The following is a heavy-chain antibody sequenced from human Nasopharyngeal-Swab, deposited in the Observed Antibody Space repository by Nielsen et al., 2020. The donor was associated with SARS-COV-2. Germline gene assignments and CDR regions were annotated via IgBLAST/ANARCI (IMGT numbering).Heavy chain of an antibody. D-gene: IGHD6-6*01. CDR2: INPGGDYT. CDR1: GYTFTRNY. V-gene: IGHV1-46*01. Sequence: ASVKVSCKASGYTFTRNYIHWIRQAPEQGLEWMGIINPGGDYTNYAQKFQGRVTVTKDTSTSTVYMELSSLRSEDTAVYYCARDHSSSSSWWFDPWGQGTLVTVSS. J-gene: IGHJ5*02. CDR3: ARDHSSSSSWWFDP.